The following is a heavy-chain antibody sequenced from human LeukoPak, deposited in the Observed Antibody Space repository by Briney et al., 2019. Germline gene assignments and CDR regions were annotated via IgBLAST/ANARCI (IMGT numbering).Heavy chain of an antibody. CDR3: AKFFAPSGGNSGWPWVIDY. CDR2: ISYDGSNK. V-gene: IGHV3-30*18. D-gene: IGHD6-25*01. CDR1: GFTFSSYG. Sequence: GGSLRLSCAASGFTFSSYGVHWVRQAPGKGLEWVAVISYDGSNKYYADSVKGRFTISRDNSENALYLQMNSLRAEDTALYYCAKFFAPSGGNSGWPWVIDYWGQGTLVTVSS. J-gene: IGHJ4*02.